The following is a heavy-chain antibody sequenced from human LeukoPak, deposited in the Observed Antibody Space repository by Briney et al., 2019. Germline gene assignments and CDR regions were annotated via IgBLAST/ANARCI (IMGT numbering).Heavy chain of an antibody. J-gene: IGHJ4*02. V-gene: IGHV1-2*02. Sequence: ASVKVSCKASGYTFTGYYMHWVRQAPGQGLEWMGWINPNSGGTNYAQKFQGRVTMTRDTSISTAYMELSRLRSDDTAVYYCARPYCSGGSCYYYFDYWGQGTLVTVSS. D-gene: IGHD2-15*01. CDR2: INPNSGGT. CDR3: ARPYCSGGSCYYYFDY. CDR1: GYTFTGYY.